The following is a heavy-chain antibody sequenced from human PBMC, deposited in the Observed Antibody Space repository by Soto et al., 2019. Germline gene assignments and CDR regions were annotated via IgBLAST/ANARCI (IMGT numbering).Heavy chain of an antibody. Sequence: GGSLRLSCAASAFSFSTSWMHWVRQAPGEGLVWVSRINPDGRTINYADSVKGRFTISRDNAKNTLYLQMNILTVEDTALYLRTTAGNKRFDNSDLGTLVTVSS. CDR2: INPDGRTI. CDR1: AFSFSTSW. J-gene: IGHJ4*02. V-gene: IGHV3-74*01. D-gene: IGHD6-13*01. CDR3: TTAGNKRFDN.